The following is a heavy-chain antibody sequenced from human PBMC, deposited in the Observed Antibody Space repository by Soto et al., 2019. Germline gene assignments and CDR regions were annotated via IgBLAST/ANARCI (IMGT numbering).Heavy chain of an antibody. V-gene: IGHV4-31*03. CDR3: ARDKIPGLLDYYYGMDV. CDR2: IYYSGST. Sequence: TLSLTCTVSGGSISSGGYYWSWIRQHPGKGLEWIGYIYYSGSTYYNPSLKSRVTISVDTSKSQFSLKLSSVTAADTAVYYCARDKIPGLLDYYYGMDVWGQGTTVTVSS. D-gene: IGHD1-26*01. J-gene: IGHJ6*02. CDR1: GGSISSGGYY.